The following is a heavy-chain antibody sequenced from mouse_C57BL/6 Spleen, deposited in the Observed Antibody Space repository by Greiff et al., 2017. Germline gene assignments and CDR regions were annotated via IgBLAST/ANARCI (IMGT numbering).Heavy chain of an antibody. D-gene: IGHD4-1*01. Sequence: EVLVVESGPGLAKPSQTLSLTCSVTGYSITSDYWNWIRKFPGNKLEYMGYISYSGSTYYNPSLISRLFITRDTSKNQYLLQLNSVTTEDTATYYCARRKLGYAMNDSSQGWSVTVS. J-gene: IGHJ4*01. CDR2: ISYSGST. CDR3: ARRKLGYAMND. V-gene: IGHV3-8*01. CDR1: GYSITSDY.